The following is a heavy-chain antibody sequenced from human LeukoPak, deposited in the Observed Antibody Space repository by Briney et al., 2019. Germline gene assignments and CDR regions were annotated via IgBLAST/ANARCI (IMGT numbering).Heavy chain of an antibody. Sequence: GGSLRLSCAASGFTFSTYWMSRVRQAPGKGLEWVANIKQDGSRFFYVDSVKGRFTISRDNAKNSLYLQMNSLGAEDTAVYYCARDRGVYYDTSGMAGDWGQGTLVTVSS. D-gene: IGHD3-22*01. CDR2: IKQDGSRF. J-gene: IGHJ4*02. CDR1: GFTFSTYW. CDR3: ARDRGVYYDTSGMAGD. V-gene: IGHV3-7*01.